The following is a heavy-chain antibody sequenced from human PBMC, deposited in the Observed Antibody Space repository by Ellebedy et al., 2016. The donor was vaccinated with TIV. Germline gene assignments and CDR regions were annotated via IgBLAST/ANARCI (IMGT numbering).Heavy chain of an antibody. V-gene: IGHV4-59*08. CDR3: TRTVQLAFYMNV. CDR2: VYHTGTT. Sequence: MPSETLSLTCSVSGSSLIDYHWSWIRQSPRKGLEWIVNVYHTGTTIYNPSLQSRVTISVDTSKNQFSLKLTSVTAADTAVYYCTRTVQLAFYMNVWGRGTSVTV. J-gene: IGHJ6*03. CDR1: GSSLIDYH. D-gene: IGHD5-24*01.